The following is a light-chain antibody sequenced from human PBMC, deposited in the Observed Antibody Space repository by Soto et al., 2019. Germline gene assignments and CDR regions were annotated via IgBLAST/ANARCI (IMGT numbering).Light chain of an antibody. CDR3: QQYHSYSLT. V-gene: IGKV1-5*03. J-gene: IGKJ4*01. CDR2: KAS. Sequence: IQMTQSPSTLSASVGDRVTITCRASQNINTWLAWYQQKPGKAPKVLIYKASTLESGVPSRFSGTGSGTEFTLTISSLQPDDFATYYCQQYHSYSLTFGGGTRVEIK. CDR1: QNINTW.